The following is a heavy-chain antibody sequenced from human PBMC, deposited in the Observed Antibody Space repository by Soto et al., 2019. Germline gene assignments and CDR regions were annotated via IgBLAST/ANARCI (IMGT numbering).Heavy chain of an antibody. CDR1: GFTFSNAW. CDR3: ATCGGDCYLNY. Sequence: GGSLRLSCAASGFTFSNAWMNWVRQAPGKGPEWVGRIKSKSIGGTVNYAAPVKGRFTISRDDSGNTLYLQMNSMKTEDTAAYYCATCGGDCYLNYWGQGAPVTVSS. D-gene: IGHD2-21*02. V-gene: IGHV3-15*01. CDR2: IKSKSIGGTV. J-gene: IGHJ4*02.